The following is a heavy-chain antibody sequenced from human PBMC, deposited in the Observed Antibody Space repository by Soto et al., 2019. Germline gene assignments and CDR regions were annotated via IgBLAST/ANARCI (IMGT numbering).Heavy chain of an antibody. CDR1: GFTFSTYA. V-gene: IGHV3-23*01. Sequence: GSLRLSCAASGFTFSTYAMTWVRQAPGRGLEWVSTILHDETPFYTDSVKGRFTISRDNVRGTLYLQMNGLRVEDAALYFCAKDLFPTSGQRFFFESWGQGSLVTVSS. D-gene: IGHD2-21*01. CDR2: ILHDETP. J-gene: IGHJ4*02. CDR3: AKDLFPTSGQRFFFES.